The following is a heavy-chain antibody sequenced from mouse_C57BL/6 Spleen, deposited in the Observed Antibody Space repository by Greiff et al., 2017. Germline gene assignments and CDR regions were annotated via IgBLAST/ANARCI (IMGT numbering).Heavy chain of an antibody. CDR2: IYPGSGNT. CDR3: ARQGNYEDY. CDR1: GYTFTDYY. J-gene: IGHJ2*01. Sequence: QVQLQQSGAELVRPGASVKLSCKASGYTFTDYYINWVKQRPGQGLEWIARIYPGSGNTYYNEKFKGKATLTAEKSSSTAYMQLSSLTSEDSAVYFCARQGNYEDYWGQGTTLTVSS. V-gene: IGHV1-76*01. D-gene: IGHD2-1*01.